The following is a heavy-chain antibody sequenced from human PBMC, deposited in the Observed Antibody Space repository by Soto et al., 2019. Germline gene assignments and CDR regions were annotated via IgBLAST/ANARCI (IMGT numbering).Heavy chain of an antibody. Sequence: EVQLVESGGGLVQPGGSLRLSCAASGFTFSSYWMHWVRQAPGKGLVWVSRIISDGSSTSSADSVKGRFTISRDNANNTLYRQMNSLRAEDTDVYYCARAGYRSGGSCDSYMDWFDPWGQGTLVTVSS. V-gene: IGHV3-74*01. CDR3: ARAGYRSGGSCDSYMDWFDP. J-gene: IGHJ5*02. CDR1: GFTFSSYW. D-gene: IGHD2-15*01. CDR2: IISDGSST.